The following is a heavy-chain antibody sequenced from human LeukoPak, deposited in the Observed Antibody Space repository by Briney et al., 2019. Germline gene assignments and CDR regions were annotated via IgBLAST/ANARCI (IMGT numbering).Heavy chain of an antibody. Sequence: GGSLRLSCAASGFTFNTYHMSWIRQAPGKGLEWVSYISSSGSTIYYADSVKGRFTISRDNAKNSLYLQINSLRAEDTAVYYCARDHGDSTRLGAFDIWGQGTMVTVSS. J-gene: IGHJ3*02. CDR2: ISSSGSTI. V-gene: IGHV3-11*04. CDR1: GFTFNTYH. D-gene: IGHD7-27*01. CDR3: ARDHGDSTRLGAFDI.